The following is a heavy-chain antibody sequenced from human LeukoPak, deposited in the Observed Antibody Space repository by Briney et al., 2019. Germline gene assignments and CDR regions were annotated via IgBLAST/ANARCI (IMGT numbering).Heavy chain of an antibody. CDR1: GGSFSGYY. CDR3: ARGGYSYGTFDY. J-gene: IGHJ4*02. Sequence: SETLSLTCAVYGGSFSGYYWSWIRQPPGKWLEWIGEINHSGSTNYNPSLKSRVTISVDTSKNQFSLKLSSVTPADTAVYYCARGGYSYGTFDYWGQGTLVTVSS. CDR2: INHSGST. V-gene: IGHV4-34*01. D-gene: IGHD5-18*01.